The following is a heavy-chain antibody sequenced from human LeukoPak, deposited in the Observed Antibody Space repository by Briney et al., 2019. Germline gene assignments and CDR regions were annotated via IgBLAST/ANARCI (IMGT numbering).Heavy chain of an antibody. Sequence: GGSLRLSCAASGFTFSSYSMNWVRQAPGKGLEWVSYISSSSSTIYYADSVKGRFTISRDNAKNSLYLQMNSLRAEDTAVYYCARGGGPFDLWGQGTLVTVSS. D-gene: IGHD3-16*01. CDR3: ARGGGPFDL. CDR2: ISSSSSTI. J-gene: IGHJ5*02. CDR1: GFTFSSYS. V-gene: IGHV3-48*01.